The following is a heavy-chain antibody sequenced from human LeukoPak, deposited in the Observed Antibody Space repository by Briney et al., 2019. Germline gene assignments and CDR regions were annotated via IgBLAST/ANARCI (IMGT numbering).Heavy chain of an antibody. CDR2: INPNSGGT. CDR1: GYTFTDYY. J-gene: IGHJ6*03. CDR3: ARVGIAAAGTGLGYYYYYMDV. V-gene: IGHV1-2*02. D-gene: IGHD6-13*01. Sequence: ASVKVSCKASGYTFTDYYMQWVRQAPGQGLEWMGWINPNSGGTNYAQKFQGRVTMTRDTSISTAYMELSRLRSDDTAVYYCARVGIAAAGTGLGYYYYYMDVWGKGTTVTVSS.